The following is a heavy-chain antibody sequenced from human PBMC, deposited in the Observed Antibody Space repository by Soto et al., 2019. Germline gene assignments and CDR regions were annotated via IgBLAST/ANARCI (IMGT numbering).Heavy chain of an antibody. V-gene: IGHV4-31*03. CDR2: IYYGGSI. CDR1: GDSISSGGYY. D-gene: IGHD2-15*01. Sequence: PSETLSLTCTVSGDSISSGGYYWNWIRQHPGKGLEWIAYIYYGGSIYYNPSLKSRLTISVDTSKNQFSLKLTSVTAADTAVYYCAREAAGRNWFDPWGQGTLVTVSS. J-gene: IGHJ5*02. CDR3: AREAAGRNWFDP.